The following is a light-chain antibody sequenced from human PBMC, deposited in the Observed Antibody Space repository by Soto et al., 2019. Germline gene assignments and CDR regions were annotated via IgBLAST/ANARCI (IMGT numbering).Light chain of an antibody. Sequence: QSVLTQPASVSGSPGQSITISCTGTSSDVGSYNLVSWYQQHPGKAPKLMIHEGTKRPSGVSDRFSGSRSGNTASLTISGLQAEDEADYYCCSYASSSTYVFGTGTKVTVL. CDR1: SSDVGSYNL. J-gene: IGLJ1*01. CDR3: CSYASSSTYV. CDR2: EGT. V-gene: IGLV2-23*01.